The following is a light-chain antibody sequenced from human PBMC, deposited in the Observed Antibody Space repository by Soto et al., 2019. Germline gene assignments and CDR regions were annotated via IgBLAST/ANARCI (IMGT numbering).Light chain of an antibody. Sequence: DIQMTQSPSTLSASVGDRVTITCRASQSISSWLAWYQQKPGKAPKLLIYYASTLESGVPSRFSGSASGTEFTLTISSLQPDDFATYYCQQYNTFGQGTKVEIK. CDR3: QQYNT. V-gene: IGKV1-5*01. CDR1: QSISSW. J-gene: IGKJ1*01. CDR2: YAS.